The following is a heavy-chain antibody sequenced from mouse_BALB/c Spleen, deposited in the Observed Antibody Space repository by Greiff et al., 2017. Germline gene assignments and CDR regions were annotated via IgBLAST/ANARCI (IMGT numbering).Heavy chain of an antibody. CDR2: IRNKANGYTT. V-gene: IGHV7-3*02. D-gene: IGHD2-3*01. Sequence: EVNVVESGGGLVQPGGSLRLSCATSGFTFTDYYMSWVRQPPGKALEWLGFIRNKANGYTTEYSASVKGRFTISRDNSQSILYLQMNTLRAEDSATYYCARDGYYVGFAYWGQGTLVTVSA. J-gene: IGHJ3*01. CDR3: ARDGYYVGFAY. CDR1: GFTFTDYY.